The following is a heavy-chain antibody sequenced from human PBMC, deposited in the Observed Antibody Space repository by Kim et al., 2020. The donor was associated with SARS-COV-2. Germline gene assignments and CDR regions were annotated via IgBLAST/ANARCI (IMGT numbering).Heavy chain of an antibody. J-gene: IGHJ3*02. D-gene: IGHD6-13*01. CDR3: AKYSSRLDAFDI. V-gene: IGHV3-23*01. Sequence: YYADSVKGRFTISRDNSKNTLYLQMNSLRAEDTAVYYCAKYSSRLDAFDIWGQGTMVTVSS.